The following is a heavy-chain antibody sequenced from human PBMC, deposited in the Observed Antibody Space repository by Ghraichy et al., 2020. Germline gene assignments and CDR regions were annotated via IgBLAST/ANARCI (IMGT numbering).Heavy chain of an antibody. CDR2: VSAYNGNT. J-gene: IGHJ5*02. Sequence: ASVKVSCKASGYTFTSYGISWVRQAPGQGLEWMGWVSAYNGNTDYAQRLQGRVTMTTDTSTRTAYMELRSLRSDDTAVYYCASSTVVAGWFDPWGQGTLVTVSS. D-gene: IGHD2/OR15-2a*01. V-gene: IGHV1-18*01. CDR3: ASSTVVAGWFDP. CDR1: GYTFTSYG.